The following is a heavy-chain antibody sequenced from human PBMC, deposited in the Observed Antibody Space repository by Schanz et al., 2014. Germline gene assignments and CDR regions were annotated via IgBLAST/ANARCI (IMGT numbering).Heavy chain of an antibody. CDR2: ILYDGSKT. CDR1: GFTFSSFG. D-gene: IGHD1-26*01. J-gene: IGHJ6*02. Sequence: QVQLVESGGGVVQPGGSLRLSCAASGFTFSSFGMHWVRQAPGKGLEWVAVILYDGSKTYYADSVKGRFTTSRDNSKNTMYLQMNSLRAEDTAVYYCVKDLQRELLRDDHYYGMDVWGQGTTVTVSS. CDR3: VKDLQRELLRDDHYYGMDV. V-gene: IGHV3-33*06.